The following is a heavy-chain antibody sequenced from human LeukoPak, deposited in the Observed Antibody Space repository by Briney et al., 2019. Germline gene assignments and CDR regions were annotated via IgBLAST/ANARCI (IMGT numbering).Heavy chain of an antibody. CDR2: ISWDGTT. CDR1: GFIFEDYT. D-gene: IGHD3-22*01. J-gene: IGHJ4*02. CDR3: VKDLSYESSGYVFDY. Sequence: GGSLRLSCAASGFIFEDYTMHWVRQAPGKTLEWVSLISWDGTTYYRDSVKGRFTISRDNSKNSLYLQMDTLTSEDTAFYYCVKDLSYESSGYVFDYWGQGNLFCVSS. V-gene: IGHV3-43*01.